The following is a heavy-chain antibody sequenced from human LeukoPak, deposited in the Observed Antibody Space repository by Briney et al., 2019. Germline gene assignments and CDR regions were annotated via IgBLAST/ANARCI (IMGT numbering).Heavy chain of an antibody. CDR3: ARTYDTSGYYYAFDY. CDR1: GGSITSYY. Sequence: PSETLSLTCTVSGGSITSYYWSWVRQAPGKGLEWIGEIYHSGSTNYNPSLKSRVTISVDKSKNQFSLKLSSVTAADTAVYYCARTYDTSGYYYAFDYWGQGTLVTVSS. CDR2: IYHSGST. J-gene: IGHJ4*02. V-gene: IGHV4-4*02. D-gene: IGHD3-22*01.